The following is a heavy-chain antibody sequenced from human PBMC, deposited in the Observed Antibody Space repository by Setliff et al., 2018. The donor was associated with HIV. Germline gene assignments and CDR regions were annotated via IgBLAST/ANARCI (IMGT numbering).Heavy chain of an antibody. J-gene: IGHJ4*02. Sequence: SETLSLTCTVSGGSISSSYYYWGWIRQPPGKGLVWIGSVYYSGSTYYNPSRQSRVSISVDTYKNQFSLKLSSVTAADTAGYYCATDCAVVGGTGSLDSWGQGTLVTVSS. V-gene: IGHV4-39*07. CDR1: GGSISSSYYY. D-gene: IGHD1-26*01. CDR2: VYYSGST. CDR3: ATDCAVVGGTGSLDS.